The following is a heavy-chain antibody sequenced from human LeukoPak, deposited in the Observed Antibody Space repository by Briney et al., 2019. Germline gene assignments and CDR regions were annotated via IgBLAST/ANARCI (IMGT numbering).Heavy chain of an antibody. Sequence: PGGSLRLSCAASGFTFSSYAMSWVRQAPGKGLEWVSGISGSGGSTYYADSVKGRFTISRDNSKNTLYLQMNSLRAEDTAVYYCATDFPCTSCPEIASDRGAFDIWGQGTMVTVSS. CDR2: ISGSGGST. CDR1: GFTFSSYA. J-gene: IGHJ3*02. CDR3: ATDFPCTSCPEIASDRGAFDI. D-gene: IGHD2-2*01. V-gene: IGHV3-23*01.